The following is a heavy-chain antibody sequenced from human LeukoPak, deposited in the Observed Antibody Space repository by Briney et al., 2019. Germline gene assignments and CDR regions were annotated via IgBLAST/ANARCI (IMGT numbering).Heavy chain of an antibody. CDR1: GYTLTELS. Sequence: ASVKVSCKVSGYTLTELSMHWVRQAPGKGLEWMGGFDPEDGETIYAQKFQGRVTMTEDTSTDTAYMELSSLRSEDTAVYYCARDRVLITIFGVVPWRAFDIWGQGTMVTVSS. J-gene: IGHJ3*02. CDR3: ARDRVLITIFGVVPWRAFDI. CDR2: FDPEDGET. V-gene: IGHV1-24*01. D-gene: IGHD3-3*01.